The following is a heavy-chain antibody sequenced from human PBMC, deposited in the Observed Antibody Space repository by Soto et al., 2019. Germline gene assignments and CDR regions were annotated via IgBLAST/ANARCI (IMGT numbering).Heavy chain of an antibody. CDR1: GFTFNNYG. J-gene: IGHJ3*01. CDR3: AKDQARAASHGID. V-gene: IGHV3-30*18. CDR2: ISNDGSDK. Sequence: QVQLVESGGSVVQPGRSLRLSCAASGFTFNNYGIHWARQAPGKGLEWVAAISNDGSDKYYADSVKGRLTISRDNSKNTVFLQMSSLRAEDTAVYYCAKDQARAASHGIDWVQGTMVTVSS. D-gene: IGHD6-13*01.